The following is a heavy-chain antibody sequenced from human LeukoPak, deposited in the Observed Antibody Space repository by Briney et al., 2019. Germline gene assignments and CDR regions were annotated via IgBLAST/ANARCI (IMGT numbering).Heavy chain of an antibody. CDR3: ARAGQYGGKKLDY. V-gene: IGHV4-34*01. J-gene: IGHJ4*02. CDR1: GGSFSGYY. CDR2: INHSGSI. D-gene: IGHD4-23*01. Sequence: PSETLSLTCAVYGGSFSGYYWSWIRQPPGKGLEWIGEINHSGSINYNPSLKSRVTISVDTSKNQFSLKLSSVTAADTAVYYCARAGQYGGKKLDYWGQGTLVTVSS.